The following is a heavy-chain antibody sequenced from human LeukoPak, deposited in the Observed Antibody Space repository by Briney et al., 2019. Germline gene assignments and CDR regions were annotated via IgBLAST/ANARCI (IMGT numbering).Heavy chain of an antibody. D-gene: IGHD3-22*01. CDR1: GGSISSGGYY. V-gene: IGHV4-31*03. J-gene: IGHJ4*02. CDR2: IYYSGST. Sequence: PSQTLSLTCTVSGGSISSGGYYWSWIRQHPGEGLEWIGYIYYSGSTYYNPSLKSRVTISVDTSKNQFSLKLSSVTAADTAVYYCARDSFDSSGFDYWGQGTLVTVSS. CDR3: ARDSFDSSGFDY.